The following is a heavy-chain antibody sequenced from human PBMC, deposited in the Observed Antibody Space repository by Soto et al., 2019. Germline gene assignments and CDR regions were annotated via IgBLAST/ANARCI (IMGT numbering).Heavy chain of an antibody. CDR1: GHTSRSYA. V-gene: IGHV1-18*01. Sequence: QVQLVQSGAEVKEPGSSVKVSCKASGHTSRSYAISWVRQAPGQGLEWMGWISGYNGLTAYAQNVKGRVTMTIDTPTTTVFMELTGLRSNDTAVYYCARDEGIRGFDSWGQGTLVTVSS. D-gene: IGHD3-10*01. CDR2: ISGYNGLT. CDR3: ARDEGIRGFDS. J-gene: IGHJ4*02.